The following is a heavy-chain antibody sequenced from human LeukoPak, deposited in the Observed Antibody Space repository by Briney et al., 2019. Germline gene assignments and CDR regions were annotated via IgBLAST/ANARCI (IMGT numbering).Heavy chain of an antibody. CDR1: GDSISSGGYF. CDR3: ARDRGFTVARGVPSWFDP. CDR2: MYTDGGL. Sequence: PSETLSLTCTVSGDSISSGGYFWTWIRQPAGEGLEWIGRMYTDGGLSYSPSLKSRVAISMDTSKNQFSLKLTSVSAADTAVYYCARDRGFTVARGVPSWFDPWGQGTLVTVS. V-gene: IGHV4-61*02. J-gene: IGHJ5*02. D-gene: IGHD3-10*01.